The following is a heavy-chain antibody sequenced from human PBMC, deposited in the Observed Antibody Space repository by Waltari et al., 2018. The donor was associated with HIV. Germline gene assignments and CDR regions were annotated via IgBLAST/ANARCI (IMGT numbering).Heavy chain of an antibody. J-gene: IGHJ4*02. V-gene: IGHV3-21*01. D-gene: IGHD3-10*01. CDR3: ARDASITMVRGLCDY. CDR1: GFTFSSYS. CDR2: ISSSSSYI. Sequence: EVQLVESGGGLVKPGGSLRLSCAASGFTFSSYSMNWVRQAPGKGLEWVSSISSSSSYIYYADSVKGRFTISRDNAKNSLYLQMNSLRAEDTAVYYCARDASITMVRGLCDYWGQGTLVTVSS.